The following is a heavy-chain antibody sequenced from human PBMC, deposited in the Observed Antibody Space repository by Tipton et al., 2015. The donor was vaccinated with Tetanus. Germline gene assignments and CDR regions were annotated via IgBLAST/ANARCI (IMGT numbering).Heavy chain of an antibody. D-gene: IGHD2-2*01. CDR2: VYYNGNT. V-gene: IGHV4-59*01. CDR1: GGSISGSY. CDR3: AREVPAAGHFDS. J-gene: IGHJ4*02. Sequence: TLSLTCNVSGGSISGSYWNWIRQPPGKGLEWIGYVYYNGNTHYNPALKSRVTISVDTSKNQFSLKLSSVTAADTAIYYCAREVPAAGHFDSWGQGTLVTVSS.